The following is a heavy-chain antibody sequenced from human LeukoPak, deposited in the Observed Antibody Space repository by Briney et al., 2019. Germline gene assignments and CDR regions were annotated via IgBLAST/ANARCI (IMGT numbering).Heavy chain of an antibody. Sequence: PGGSLRLSCAAAGFTFSSSWMHWVRQAPGKGLVWVSRINGDGSRTDYADSVNGRFTISRDNAKNTLFLQMNSLRAEDTAVYYCARDGPTATPLDYWGQGTLVTVSS. CDR3: ARDGPTATPLDY. CDR1: GFTFSSSW. V-gene: IGHV3-74*01. J-gene: IGHJ4*02. D-gene: IGHD4-17*01. CDR2: INGDGSRT.